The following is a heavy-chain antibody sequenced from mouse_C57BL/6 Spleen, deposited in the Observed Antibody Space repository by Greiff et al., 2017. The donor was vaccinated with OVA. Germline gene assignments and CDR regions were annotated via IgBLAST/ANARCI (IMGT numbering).Heavy chain of an antibody. J-gene: IGHJ1*03. D-gene: IGHD2-4*01. CDR1: GFNIKDYY. Sequence: VQLKQSGAELVRPGASVKLSCTASGFNIKDYYMHWVKQRPEQGLEWIGRIDPEDGDTEYAPKFQGKATMTADTSSNTAYLQLSSLTSEDTAVYYCTSTMITTRYFDVWGTGTTVTVSS. CDR3: TSTMITTRYFDV. CDR2: IDPEDGDT. V-gene: IGHV14-1*01.